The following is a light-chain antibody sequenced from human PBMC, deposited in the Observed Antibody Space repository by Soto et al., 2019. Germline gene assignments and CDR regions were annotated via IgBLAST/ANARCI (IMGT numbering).Light chain of an antibody. Sequence: QSVLTQPPSASETPGQRVTISCSGSRSNIGSYTVNWYQQLPGTAPKLLIYSNNQRPSGVPDRFSGSKSGTSASLAISGLQSEDEADYYCAAWDDSLNGRWVFGGGTKLTV. CDR3: AAWDDSLNGRWV. V-gene: IGLV1-44*01. J-gene: IGLJ3*02. CDR2: SNN. CDR1: RSNIGSYT.